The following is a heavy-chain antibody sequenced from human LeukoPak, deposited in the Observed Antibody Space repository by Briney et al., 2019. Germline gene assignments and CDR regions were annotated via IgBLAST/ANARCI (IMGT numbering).Heavy chain of an antibody. CDR1: GFTFSRFW. J-gene: IGHJ6*03. CDR3: ARERGRSYGSVPYYYYYMDV. V-gene: IGHV4-34*01. Sequence: GSLRLSCAASGFTFSRFWMSWIRQPPGKGLEWIGEINHSGSTNYNPSLKSRVTISVDTSKNQFSLKLSSVTAADTAVYYCARERGRSYGSVPYYYYYMDVWGKGTTVTVSS. CDR2: INHSGST. D-gene: IGHD5-18*01.